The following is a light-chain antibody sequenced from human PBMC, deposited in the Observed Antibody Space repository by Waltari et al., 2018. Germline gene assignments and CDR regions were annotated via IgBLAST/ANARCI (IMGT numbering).Light chain of an antibody. Sequence: DIVMTQSPLSLPVTPGEPASIPCRSRQSLLSSNGNTYVDWYLQKPGQSPQLLIYLGSNRASGVPDRFSGSGSGTDFTLKISRVEAEDVGVYYCAQVLHTPLTFGGGTKVEIK. V-gene: IGKV2-28*01. CDR2: LGS. J-gene: IGKJ4*01. CDR1: QSLLSSNGNTY. CDR3: AQVLHTPLT.